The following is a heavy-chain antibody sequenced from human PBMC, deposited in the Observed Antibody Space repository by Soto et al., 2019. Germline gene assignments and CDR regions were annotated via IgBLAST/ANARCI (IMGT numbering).Heavy chain of an antibody. CDR2: IYYSGST. J-gene: IGHJ4*02. D-gene: IGHD3-10*01. CDR3: ARTMVRGVSFDY. CDR1: GGSISSGGYY. Sequence: SATLSLTCTVSGGSISSGGYYWSWIRQHPGKGLEWIGYIYYSGSTYYNPSLKSRVTISVDTSKNQFSLKLSSVTAADTAVYYWARTMVRGVSFDYWGQGTLVPVSS. V-gene: IGHV4-31*03.